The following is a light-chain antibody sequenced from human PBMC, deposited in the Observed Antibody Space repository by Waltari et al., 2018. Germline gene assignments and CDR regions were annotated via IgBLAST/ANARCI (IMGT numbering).Light chain of an antibody. CDR2: GVS. CDR1: SSDVGAYNH. Sequence: QSALTQPRSVSGSPGQSVTISCTGTSSDVGAYNHVSWYQQHPGKAPKLMIYGVSKRPSGVPDRFSGSKSGNTASLTISRLQAEDEVDYYCCSYAGTYTVRVFGGGTKVTVL. V-gene: IGLV2-11*01. J-gene: IGLJ3*02. CDR3: CSYAGTYTVRV.